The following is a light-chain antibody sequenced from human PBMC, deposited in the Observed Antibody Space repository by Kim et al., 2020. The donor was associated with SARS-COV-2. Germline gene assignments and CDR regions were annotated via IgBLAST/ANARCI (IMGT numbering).Light chain of an antibody. V-gene: IGLV3-9*01. CDR3: QVWDSGTWV. J-gene: IGLJ3*02. CDR2: KDS. CDR1: NIQTKN. Sequence: SVALGQTARLTCGGNNIQTKNVHWHRQEPGQAPVLVMYKDSKPPSGIPERFSSSNSGNTATLSISRAQAGDEADYYCQVWDSGTWVFGGGTQLTVL.